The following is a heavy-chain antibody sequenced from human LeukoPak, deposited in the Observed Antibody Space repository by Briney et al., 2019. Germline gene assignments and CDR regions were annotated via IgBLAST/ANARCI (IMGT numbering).Heavy chain of an antibody. Sequence: PSETLSLTCTVSGGSISSSSDYWGWIRQAPGKGLEWIGSIYYHENTYYNSSLKSRVTISVDTSKNQFSLKLSSVTAADTAVYYCARVSYYYDSSGYYFGGVFDYWGQGTLVTVSS. CDR3: ARVSYYYDSSGYYFGGVFDY. CDR2: IYYHENT. CDR1: GGSISSSSDY. J-gene: IGHJ4*02. D-gene: IGHD3-22*01. V-gene: IGHV4-39*01.